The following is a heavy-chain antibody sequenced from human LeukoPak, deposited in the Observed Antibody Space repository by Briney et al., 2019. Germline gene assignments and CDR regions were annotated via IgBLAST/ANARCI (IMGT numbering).Heavy chain of an antibody. V-gene: IGHV1-8*01. CDR1: GYTFTSYD. Sequence: ASVTVSFKASGYTFTSYDINWVRQATGQGLEWMGWMNPNSGNTGYAQKFQGRVTMTRNTSISTAYMELSSLRSEDTAVYYCARWGGDYDQYYYYYYGMDVWGQGTTVTVSS. J-gene: IGHJ6*02. CDR2: MNPNSGNT. D-gene: IGHD4-17*01. CDR3: ARWGGDYDQYYYYYYGMDV.